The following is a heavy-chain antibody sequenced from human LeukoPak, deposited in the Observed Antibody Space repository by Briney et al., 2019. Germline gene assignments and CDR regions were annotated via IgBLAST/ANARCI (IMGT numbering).Heavy chain of an antibody. Sequence: GGSLRLSCAASGFSLSTYWMHWVRQAPGKGLVWVSRINLDGSAPTHADSVEGRFTISRDNANNTLYLQMSSLRAEDTAVYFCARWGSELPDDAFDIWGQGTMVTVSS. CDR3: ARWGSELPDDAFDI. J-gene: IGHJ3*02. D-gene: IGHD6-25*01. V-gene: IGHV3-74*01. CDR2: INLDGSAP. CDR1: GFSLSTYW.